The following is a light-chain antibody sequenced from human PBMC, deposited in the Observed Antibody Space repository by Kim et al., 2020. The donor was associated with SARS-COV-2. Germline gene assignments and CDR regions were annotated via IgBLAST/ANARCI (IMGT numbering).Light chain of an antibody. V-gene: IGKV3-20*01. CDR1: QSITRNY. Sequence: EIVLTQSPGTLSLSPGERVTLSCRASQSITRNYLAWYQQRPGQSPRLLIFGASTRATDIPDRFSASGSGTDFSLTISRLELEDFAVYFCQQYAASPLTFGGGTKVDIK. CDR3: QQYAASPLT. J-gene: IGKJ4*01. CDR2: GAS.